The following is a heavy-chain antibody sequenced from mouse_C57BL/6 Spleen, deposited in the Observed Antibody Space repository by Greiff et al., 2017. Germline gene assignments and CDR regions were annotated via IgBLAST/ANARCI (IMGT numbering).Heavy chain of an antibody. CDR2: IYPGNSDT. D-gene: IGHD2-4*01. J-gene: IGHJ4*01. V-gene: IGHV1-5*01. CDR1: GYTFTSYW. CDR3: TGYYDYDDYAMDY. Sequence: EVQLVESGTVLARPGASVKMSCKTSGYTFTSYWMHWVKQRPGQGLEWIGAIYPGNSDTSYNQKFKGKAKLTAVTSASTAYMELSSLTNEDSAVYYCTGYYDYDDYAMDYWGQGTSVTVSS.